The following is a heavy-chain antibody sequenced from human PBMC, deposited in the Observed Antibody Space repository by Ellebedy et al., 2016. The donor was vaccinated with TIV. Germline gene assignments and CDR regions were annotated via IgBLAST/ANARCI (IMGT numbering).Heavy chain of an antibody. CDR1: GFTFSNFW. CDR2: ISSSSSYI. V-gene: IGHV3-21*01. Sequence: GGSLRLXXAASGFTFSNFWMNWVRQAPGKGLEWVSSISSSSSYIYYADSVKGRFTISRDNAENSLYLQMNSLRAEDTAVYYCARAIGSGSSYWGQGTLVTVSS. D-gene: IGHD3-22*01. J-gene: IGHJ4*02. CDR3: ARAIGSGSSY.